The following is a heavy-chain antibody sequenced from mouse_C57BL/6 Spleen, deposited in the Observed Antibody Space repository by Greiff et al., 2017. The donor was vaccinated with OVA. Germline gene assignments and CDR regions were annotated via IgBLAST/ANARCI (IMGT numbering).Heavy chain of an antibody. J-gene: IGHJ3*01. V-gene: IGHV1-69*01. CDR1: GYTFTSYW. Sequence: VQLQQPGAELVMPGASVKLSCKASGYTFTSYWMHWVKQRPGQGLEWIGEIDPSDSYTNYNQKFKGKSTLTVDKSSSTAYMQLSSLTSEDSAVYYCAKGATAQAVAWFAYWGQGTLVTVSA. CDR3: AKGATAQAVAWFAY. D-gene: IGHD3-2*02. CDR2: IDPSDSYT.